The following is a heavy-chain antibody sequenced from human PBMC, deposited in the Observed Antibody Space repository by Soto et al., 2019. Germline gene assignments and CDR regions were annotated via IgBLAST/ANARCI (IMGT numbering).Heavy chain of an antibody. CDR3: AKTLASYLYDSTGTKGFDY. Sequence: GGSLRVSCVASGYTFTNQAMRWVRQARWKGLESVAAIGGSGGPRDYADCVRARFTINRDISQDTLDLLMSSLRAADSATYYCAKTLASYLYDSTGTKGFDYWGQGTQVT. V-gene: IGHV3-23*01. CDR1: GYTFTNQA. CDR2: IGGSGGPR. D-gene: IGHD6-19*01. J-gene: IGHJ4*02.